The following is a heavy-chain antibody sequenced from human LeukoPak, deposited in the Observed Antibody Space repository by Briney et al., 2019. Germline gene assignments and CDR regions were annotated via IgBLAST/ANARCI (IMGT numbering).Heavy chain of an antibody. Sequence: GSLRLSCSASGFTFTRHGMHWVRQAPGKGLEWVAVICYDGGDKYYADSVKGRFTISRDNSKNTLYLQMNSLRVEDTAVYYCARDITSHYFDYCGQGTLVTVSS. CDR2: ICYDGGDK. D-gene: IGHD1-14*01. V-gene: IGHV3-33*01. CDR3: ARDITSHYFDY. CDR1: GFTFTRHG. J-gene: IGHJ4*02.